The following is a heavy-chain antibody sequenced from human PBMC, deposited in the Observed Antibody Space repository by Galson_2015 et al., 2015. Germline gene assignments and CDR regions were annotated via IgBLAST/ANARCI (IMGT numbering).Heavy chain of an antibody. CDR2: ISSSSSTI. Sequence: SLRLSCAASGFTFSSYSMNWVRQAPGKGLEWVSYISSSSSTIYYADSVKGRFTISRDNAKNSLYLQMNSLRDEDTAVYYCAREYGSGNLYYYYYYMDVWGKGTTVTVSS. CDR1: GFTFSSYS. V-gene: IGHV3-48*02. D-gene: IGHD3-10*01. CDR3: AREYGSGNLYYYYYYMDV. J-gene: IGHJ6*03.